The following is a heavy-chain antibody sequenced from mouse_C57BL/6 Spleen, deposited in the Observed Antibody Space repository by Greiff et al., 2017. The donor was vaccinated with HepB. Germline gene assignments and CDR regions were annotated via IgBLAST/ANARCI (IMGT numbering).Heavy chain of an antibody. V-gene: IGHV1-82*01. Sequence: VQLQQSGPELVKPGASVKISCKASGYAFSSSWMNWVKQRPGKGLEWIGRIYPGDGDTNYNGKFKGKATLTADKSSSTAYMQLSSLTSEDSAVYFCAREDYWGFAYWGQGTLVTVSA. D-gene: IGHD1-1*01. CDR3: AREDYWGFAY. J-gene: IGHJ3*01. CDR1: GYAFSSSW. CDR2: IYPGDGDT.